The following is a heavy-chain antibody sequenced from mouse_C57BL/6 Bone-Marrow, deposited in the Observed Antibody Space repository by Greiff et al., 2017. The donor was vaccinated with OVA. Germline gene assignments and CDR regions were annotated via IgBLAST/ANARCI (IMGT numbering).Heavy chain of an antibody. Sequence: VQLQASGAELVRPGASVTLSCKASGYTFTDYEMHWVKQTPVHGLEWIGAIDPETGGTAYNQKFKGKAILTADKSSSTAYMELRSLTSEDSAVYYCTRDSIYDGYYDYWGQGTTLTVSS. D-gene: IGHD2-3*01. CDR3: TRDSIYDGYYDY. V-gene: IGHV1-15*01. CDR2: IDPETGGT. J-gene: IGHJ2*01. CDR1: GYTFTDYE.